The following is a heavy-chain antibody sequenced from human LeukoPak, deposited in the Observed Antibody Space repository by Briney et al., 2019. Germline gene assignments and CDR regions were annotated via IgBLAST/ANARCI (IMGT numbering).Heavy chain of an antibody. D-gene: IGHD6-19*01. CDR1: GFTVSSNY. J-gene: IGHJ4*02. V-gene: IGHV3-53*01. CDR2: IYSGGST. Sequence: GGSLRLSCAASGFTVSSNYMSWVRQAPGKGLEWVSVIYSGGSTFYADSVKGRLTISRDNSKSTLYLQMNSLRAEDTAVYYCADWNTSGWYFDYWGQGTLVTVSS. CDR3: ADWNTSGWYFDY.